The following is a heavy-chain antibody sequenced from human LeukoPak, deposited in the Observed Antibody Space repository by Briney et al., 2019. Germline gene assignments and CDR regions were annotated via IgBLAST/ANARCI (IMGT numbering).Heavy chain of an antibody. V-gene: IGHV3-48*03. CDR1: GFTFSSYE. CDR3: ARDSSSSWYHYYYYMDV. J-gene: IGHJ6*03. CDR2: ISSSGSTI. D-gene: IGHD6-13*01. Sequence: GGSLRLSCAASGFTFSSYEMNWVRQAPGKGLEWVSYISSSGSTIYYADSVKGRFTISIDNAKNSLYLQMNSLRAEDTAVYYCARDSSSSWYHYYYYMDVWGKGTTVTISS.